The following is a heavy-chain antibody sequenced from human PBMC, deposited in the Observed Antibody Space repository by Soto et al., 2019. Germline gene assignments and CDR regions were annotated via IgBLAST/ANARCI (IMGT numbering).Heavy chain of an antibody. D-gene: IGHD3-10*01. Sequence: QVQLVESGGGVVQPGRSLRLSCAASGFTFSSYAMHWVRQAPGKGLGWVAVISYDGSNKYYADSVKGRFTISRDNSKNTLYLQMNSLRAEDTAVYYCARDFTMVRGVIDYYFDYWGQGTLVTVSS. CDR1: GFTFSSYA. CDR2: ISYDGSNK. V-gene: IGHV3-30-3*01. CDR3: ARDFTMVRGVIDYYFDY. J-gene: IGHJ4*02.